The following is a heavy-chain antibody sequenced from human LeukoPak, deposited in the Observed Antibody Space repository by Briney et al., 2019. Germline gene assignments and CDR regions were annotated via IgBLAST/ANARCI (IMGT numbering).Heavy chain of an antibody. Sequence: GGSLKIFCKGSGFAISDYWIAWVRQMPGKGLEWMGIVFPDDSDTTYSPSLPGRVTFSADKSIRTVYLQWSSLRASDTAMYYCAKYDNSCYIDDWGQGTLVTVSS. D-gene: IGHD2/OR15-2a*01. CDR2: VFPDDSDT. J-gene: IGHJ4*02. CDR3: AKYDNSCYIDD. CDR1: GFAISDYW. V-gene: IGHV5-51*01.